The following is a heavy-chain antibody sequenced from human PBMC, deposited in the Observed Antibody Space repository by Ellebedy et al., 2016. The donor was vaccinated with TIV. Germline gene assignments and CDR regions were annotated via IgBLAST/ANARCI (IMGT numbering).Heavy chain of an antibody. V-gene: IGHV3-15*07. CDR2: IKSKTDGGTT. D-gene: IGHD1-26*01. Sequence: GESLKISCAASGFTFSNAWMNWVRQAPGKGLEWVGRIKSKTDGGTTDYAAPVKGRFTISRDDSKNTLYLQMNSLKTEDTAVYYCTTPHRGELLGYWGQGTLVTVSS. CDR1: GFTFSNAW. CDR3: TTPHRGELLGY. J-gene: IGHJ4*02.